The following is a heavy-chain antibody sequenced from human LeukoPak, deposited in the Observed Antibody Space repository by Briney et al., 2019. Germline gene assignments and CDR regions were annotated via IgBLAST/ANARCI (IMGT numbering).Heavy chain of an antibody. V-gene: IGHV4-34*01. J-gene: IGHJ4*02. CDR2: INHSGST. Sequence: PSETLSLTCAVYGGSFSGYYWSWIRQPPGKGLEWIGEINHSGSTNYNPSLRSRVTISVDTSKNQFSLKLSSVTAADTAVYYCARGSRLSSGPNAEFQTYYDSDYWGQGTLVTVSS. D-gene: IGHD1-26*01. CDR3: ARGSRLSSGPNAEFQTYYDSDY. CDR1: GGSFSGYY.